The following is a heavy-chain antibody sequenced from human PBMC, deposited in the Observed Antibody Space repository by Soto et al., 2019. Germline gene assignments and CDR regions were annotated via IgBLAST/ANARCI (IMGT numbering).Heavy chain of an antibody. Sequence: QVQVQESGPGLVKPSGTLSLICTVSGGSMSNYYWSWIRQPPGKGLEWIGYIYYSGSTNYNPSLKRPLSISVDPPKLQPSLIGRSVTAAHTAVYYCARDTLGASPSKAFDIWGQGTIVTVSS. V-gene: IGHV4-59*01. J-gene: IGHJ3*02. CDR3: ARDTLGASPSKAFDI. CDR2: IYYSGST. CDR1: GGSMSNYY. D-gene: IGHD1-26*01.